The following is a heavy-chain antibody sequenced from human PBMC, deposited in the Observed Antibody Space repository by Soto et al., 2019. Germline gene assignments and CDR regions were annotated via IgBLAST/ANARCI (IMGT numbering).Heavy chain of an antibody. CDR3: ARYCSGGSCYHDAFDI. Sequence: EVQLVESGGDLDQPGGSRRLSCAASGFTVNSNYMTWVRQAPGKGLEWVSLIYSGGGTYYTDSVKGRFSISRDNSKNTLYLQMNSLRAEDTAVYYCARYCSGGSCYHDAFDIWGQWTMVTVSS. J-gene: IGHJ3*02. CDR1: GFTVNSNY. V-gene: IGHV3-66*01. D-gene: IGHD2-15*01. CDR2: IYSGGGT.